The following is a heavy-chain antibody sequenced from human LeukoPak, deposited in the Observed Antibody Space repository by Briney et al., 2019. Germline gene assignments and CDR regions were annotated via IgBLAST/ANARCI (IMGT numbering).Heavy chain of an antibody. D-gene: IGHD4-17*01. CDR1: GFTFSSYA. J-gene: IGHJ4*02. V-gene: IGHV3-23*01. Sequence: GGSPRLSCAASGFTFSSYAMSWVRQAPGKGLEWVSAISGSGGSTYYADSVKGRFTISRDNSKNTLYLQMNSLRAEDTAVYYCAKGHGDYESPIDYWGQGTLVTVSS. CDR2: ISGSGGST. CDR3: AKGHGDYESPIDY.